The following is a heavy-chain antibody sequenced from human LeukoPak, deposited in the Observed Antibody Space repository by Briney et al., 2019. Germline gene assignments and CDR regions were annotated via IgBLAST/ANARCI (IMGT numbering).Heavy chain of an antibody. Sequence: GGSLRLSCLASGITFSSYWMSWVRQAPGKGLEWVANIKRDRSEKNYVDSVKGRFTISRDYAKNSLYLQMNSLRAEDTAVYYCTTVRYRSGFDPWGQGTLVTVSS. CDR3: TTVRYRSGFDP. D-gene: IGHD5-18*01. V-gene: IGHV3-7*02. J-gene: IGHJ5*02. CDR2: IKRDRSEK. CDR1: GITFSSYW.